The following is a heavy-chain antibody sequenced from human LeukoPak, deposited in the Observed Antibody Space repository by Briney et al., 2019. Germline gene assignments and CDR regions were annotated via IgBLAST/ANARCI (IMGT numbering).Heavy chain of an antibody. V-gene: IGHV3-72*01. J-gene: IGHJ4*02. CDR2: TRNKANSYTT. CDR1: GFTFSDHY. Sequence: PGGSLRLSCADSGFTFSDHYMDWVRQAPGKGLEWVGRTRNKANSYTTEYAASVKGRFTISRDDSRNSLYLQMNSLKTEDTAVYYCARADYGGNVDYWGQGTLVTVSS. CDR3: ARADYGGNVDY. D-gene: IGHD4-23*01.